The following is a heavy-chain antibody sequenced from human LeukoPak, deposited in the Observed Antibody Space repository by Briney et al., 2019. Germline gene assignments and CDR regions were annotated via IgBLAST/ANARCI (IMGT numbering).Heavy chain of an antibody. Sequence: PSETLSLTCAVSGGSISSSNWWSWVRQPPGKGLEWIGEIYHSGSTNYNPSLKSRVTISVDKSKNQFSLKLSSVTAADTAVYYCARASVVTSPYYYYYGMDVWGQGTTVTVSS. D-gene: IGHD2-21*02. CDR2: IYHSGST. J-gene: IGHJ6*02. CDR3: ARASVVTSPYYYYYGMDV. V-gene: IGHV4-4*02. CDR1: GGSISSSNW.